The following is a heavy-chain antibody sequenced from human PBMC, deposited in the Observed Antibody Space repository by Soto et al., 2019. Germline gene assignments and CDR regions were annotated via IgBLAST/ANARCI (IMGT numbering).Heavy chain of an antibody. D-gene: IGHD2-15*01. CDR1: GFTFSSYG. CDR3: AKDHRLYCSGGSCRRGAYFDY. V-gene: IGHV3-30*18. Sequence: GGSLRLSCAASGFTFSSYGMHWVRQAPGKGLEWVAVISYDGSNKYYADSVKGRFTISRDNSKNTLYLQMNSLRAEDTAVYYCAKDHRLYCSGGSCRRGAYFDYWGQGTLVTVSS. CDR2: ISYDGSNK. J-gene: IGHJ4*02.